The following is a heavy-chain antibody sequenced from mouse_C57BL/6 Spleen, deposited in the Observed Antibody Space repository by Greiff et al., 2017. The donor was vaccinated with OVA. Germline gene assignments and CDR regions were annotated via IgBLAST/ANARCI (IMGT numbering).Heavy chain of an antibody. Sequence: QVQLQQSGAELVKPGASVKMSCKASGYTFTSYWITWVKQRPGQGLEWIGDIYPGSGSTNYNEKFKSKATLTVDTSSSTAYMPLSSLTSEDSAGSNWARRRGLRRGVAYWGEGTLVTVSA. V-gene: IGHV1-55*01. CDR2: IYPGSGST. CDR1: GYTFTSYW. CDR3: ARRRGLRRGVAY. J-gene: IGHJ3*01. D-gene: IGHD2-4*01.